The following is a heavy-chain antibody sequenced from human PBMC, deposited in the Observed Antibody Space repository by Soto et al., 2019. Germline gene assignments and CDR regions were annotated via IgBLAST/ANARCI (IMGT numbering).Heavy chain of an antibody. D-gene: IGHD3-3*01. CDR3: AREQFLLLEWLTPHPRAFDY. CDR1: GFTFSSYA. CDR2: ISYDGSNK. Sequence: GGSLRLSCAASGFTFSSYAMHWVRQAPGKGLEWVAVISYDGSNKYYADSAKGRFTISRDNSKNTLYLQMNSLRAEDTAVYYCAREQFLLLEWLTPHPRAFDYWGQGTLVTVSS. V-gene: IGHV3-30-3*01. J-gene: IGHJ4*02.